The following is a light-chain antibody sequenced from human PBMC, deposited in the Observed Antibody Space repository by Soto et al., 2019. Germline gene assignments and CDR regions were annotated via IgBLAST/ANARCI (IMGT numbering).Light chain of an antibody. V-gene: IGKV1-5*01. CDR3: QQYHGFW. Sequence: DNPLTQSPSSLSASVGDRVTITCRARHSINDWLAWYQQKPGKAPKLLIYDASSLESGVPSRFSGGGSGTEFSLIIIGLQPEDFATYYCQQYHGFWFGQGTKVDI. CDR2: DAS. CDR1: HSINDW. J-gene: IGKJ1*01.